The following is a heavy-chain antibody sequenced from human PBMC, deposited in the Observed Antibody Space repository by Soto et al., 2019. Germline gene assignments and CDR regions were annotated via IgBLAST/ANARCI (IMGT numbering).Heavy chain of an antibody. CDR3: ATLAVAGRYLDY. Sequence: SVKVSFKASGGTFSSYAISCVRQAPGQGLEWMXGIXXIXGXXXYXXXFQGRVTITADKSTSTAYMELSSLRSEDTAVYYCATLAVAGRYLDYWGQGTLVTVSS. V-gene: IGHV1-69*10. CDR1: GGTFSSYA. J-gene: IGHJ4*02. CDR2: IXXIXGXX. D-gene: IGHD6-19*01.